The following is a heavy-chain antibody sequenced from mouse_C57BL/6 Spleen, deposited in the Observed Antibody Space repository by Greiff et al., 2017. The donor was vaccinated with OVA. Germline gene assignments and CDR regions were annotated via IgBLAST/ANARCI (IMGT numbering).Heavy chain of an antibody. D-gene: IGHD2-1*01. J-gene: IGHJ2*01. CDR1: GYAFSSYW. V-gene: IGHV1-80*01. CDR2: IYPGDGDT. Sequence: VKLMESGAELVKPGASVKISCKASGYAFSSYWMNWVKQRPGKGLEWIGQIYPGDGDTNYNGKFKGKATLTADKSSSTAYMQLSSLTSEDSAVYFCARSGGNFDFDYWGQGTTLTVSS. CDR3: ARSGGNFDFDY.